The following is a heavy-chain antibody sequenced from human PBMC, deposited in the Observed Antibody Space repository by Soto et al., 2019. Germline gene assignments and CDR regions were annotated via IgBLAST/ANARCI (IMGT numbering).Heavy chain of an antibody. CDR2: VSFDGTKK. V-gene: IGHV3-30*02. CDR3: AKDYLSNSNSFDS. D-gene: IGHD3-3*02. J-gene: IGHJ4*03. CDR1: GFTFSNFG. Sequence: GGPLRLSCAASGFTFSNFGMHCPRQAPGKGREWVAYVSFDGTKKHSPDSVKRRFTISRDSSKNTLYLQMSSLPTGDTAVYYCAKDYLSNSNSFDSWGRGTMVTVSS.